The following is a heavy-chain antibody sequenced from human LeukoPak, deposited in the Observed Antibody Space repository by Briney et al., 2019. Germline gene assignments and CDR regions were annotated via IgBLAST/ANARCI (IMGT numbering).Heavy chain of an antibody. J-gene: IGHJ4*02. CDR3: LVSSGWRLNN. Sequence: PSETLSLTCTVSGASISSGGYYWSWIRQPPGKGLEWIGYIYHSGSTYYSPSLESRVTISVDRSKNQFSLQLSSVTAADTAVYYCLVSSGWRLNNWGQGTLVTVSS. CDR2: IYHSGST. V-gene: IGHV4-30-2*01. CDR1: GASISSGGYY. D-gene: IGHD6-19*01.